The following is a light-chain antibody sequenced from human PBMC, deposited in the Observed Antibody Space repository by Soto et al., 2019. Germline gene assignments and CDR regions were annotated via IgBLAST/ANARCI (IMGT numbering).Light chain of an antibody. CDR1: SSDVGAYDR. V-gene: IGLV2-18*02. CDR2: DVS. Sequence: QSVLTQPPSVSGSPGQSVTISCTGTSSDVGAYDRVSWYQQPPGTAPRVIIYDVSNRPSGVPDRFSGSKSGNTASLTISGLLPEDEAEYYCSSVTTWTTLVFGGGTKSPS. J-gene: IGLJ2*01. CDR3: SSVTTWTTLV.